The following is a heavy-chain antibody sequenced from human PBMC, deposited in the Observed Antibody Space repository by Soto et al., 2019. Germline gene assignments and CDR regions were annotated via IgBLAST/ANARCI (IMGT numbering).Heavy chain of an antibody. J-gene: IGHJ5*01. CDR3: AGRTSLTSVEIFSGGLSGYNWVDP. V-gene: IGHV4-59*01. Sequence: SETLSLTCTVSGGSISSYYWSWIRQPPGKGLEWTGYIYYSGSTNYNPSLKSRVTISVDTSKNQFSLKLSSVTAADTAVYYCAGRTSLTSVEIFSGGLSGYNWVDPWGRGTLVTVSS. CDR2: IYYSGST. D-gene: IGHD3-3*01. CDR1: GGSISSYY.